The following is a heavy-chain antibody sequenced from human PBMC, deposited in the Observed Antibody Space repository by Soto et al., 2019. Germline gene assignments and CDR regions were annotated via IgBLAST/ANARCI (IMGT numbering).Heavy chain of an antibody. J-gene: IGHJ4*02. CDR1: GFTFSSYA. Sequence: GGSLRLSCAASGFTFSSYAMTWVRQAPGKGLEWVSAVSGGGGSTYYSTSLKTRLTISKDTSKNLVVLTMTNMDPVDTATYYCARIKRDSSGFPIDYWGQGTLVTVSS. D-gene: IGHD3-22*01. CDR3: ARIKRDSSGFPIDY. CDR2: VSGGGGST. V-gene: IGHV3-23*01.